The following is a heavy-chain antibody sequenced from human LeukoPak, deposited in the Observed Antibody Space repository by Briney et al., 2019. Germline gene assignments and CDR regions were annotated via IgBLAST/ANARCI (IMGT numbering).Heavy chain of an antibody. V-gene: IGHV3-48*04. CDR1: GFTFSSYA. Sequence: GGSLRLSCAASGFTFSSYAMSWVRQAPGKGLEWVSYISSSSSTIYYADSVKGRFTISRDNSKNSLYLQMNSLRAEDTALYYCAKDTISGSYYGGTSDWGQGTLVTVSS. CDR2: ISSSSSTI. CDR3: AKDTISGSYYGGTSD. J-gene: IGHJ4*02. D-gene: IGHD1-26*01.